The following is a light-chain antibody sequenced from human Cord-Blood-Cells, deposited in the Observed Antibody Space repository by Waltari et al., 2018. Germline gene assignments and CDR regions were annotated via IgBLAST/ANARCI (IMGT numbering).Light chain of an antibody. Sequence: QSALTQPASVSGSPGQSITISCTGTSSDVGGYNYVSWYQQHPGKAPKLMIYEVSNRPSGVSNRFSGSKSGNTGSLTISGLQAEDEADYYCSSYTSSSTLEVVFGGGTKLTVL. CDR2: EVS. CDR1: SSDVGGYNY. V-gene: IGLV2-14*01. J-gene: IGLJ2*01. CDR3: SSYTSSSTLEVV.